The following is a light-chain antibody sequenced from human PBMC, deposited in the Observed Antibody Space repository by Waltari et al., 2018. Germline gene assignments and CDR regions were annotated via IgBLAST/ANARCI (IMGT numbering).Light chain of an antibody. V-gene: IGLV2-14*03. CDR1: SRDVGASNL. J-gene: IGLJ3*02. CDR2: DVT. CDR3: SSYSIISTGV. Sequence: QSALTQPASVSGSPGQSITISCTGTSRDVGASNLVSWYQQHPGQAPKLFIYDVTNRPSGVSNRFSGSKSGNTASLTISGLQAEDEADYYCSSYSIISTGVFGGGTKLTVL.